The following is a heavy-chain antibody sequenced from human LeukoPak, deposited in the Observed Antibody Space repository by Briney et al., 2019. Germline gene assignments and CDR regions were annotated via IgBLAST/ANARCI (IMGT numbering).Heavy chain of an antibody. Sequence: SETLSLTCTVSGGSISSCYWSWIRQPPGKGLEWIGYIDYSGSTKYNPSLKSRVSISVDTSKNQFSLKMSSVTAADTALYYCVREGSSSRFVDYWGQGTLVTVSS. CDR3: VREGSSSRFVDY. CDR2: IDYSGST. D-gene: IGHD3-10*01. J-gene: IGHJ4*02. CDR1: GGSISSCY. V-gene: IGHV4-59*01.